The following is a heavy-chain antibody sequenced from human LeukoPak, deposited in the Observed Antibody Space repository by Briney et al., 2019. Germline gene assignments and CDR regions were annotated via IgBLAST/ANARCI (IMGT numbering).Heavy chain of an antibody. CDR1: GFTFSSYA. V-gene: IGHV3-30-3*01. Sequence: PGRSLRLSCAASGFTFSSYAMHWVRQAPGKGLEWVAVISYDGSNKYYADSVKGRFTISRDNSKNTLYLQMNSLRAEDRAVYYCARGPRDYWGQGTLVTVSS. J-gene: IGHJ4*02. CDR2: ISYDGSNK. CDR3: ARGPRDY.